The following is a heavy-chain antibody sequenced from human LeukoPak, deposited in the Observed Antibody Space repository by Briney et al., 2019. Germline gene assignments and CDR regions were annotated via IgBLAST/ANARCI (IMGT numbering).Heavy chain of an antibody. J-gene: IGHJ4*02. Sequence: TSETLSLTCIVSGGSISNYYWSWVRQPPGKGLEWIGYVYSSGSTNYNPSLTSRVTISVDTSKNQFSLRLSSMTAADTAVYYCARGQLYYDSTGYYYWGQGTLVTVSS. CDR1: GGSISNYY. CDR3: ARGQLYYDSTGYYY. CDR2: VYSSGST. D-gene: IGHD3-22*01. V-gene: IGHV4-59*01.